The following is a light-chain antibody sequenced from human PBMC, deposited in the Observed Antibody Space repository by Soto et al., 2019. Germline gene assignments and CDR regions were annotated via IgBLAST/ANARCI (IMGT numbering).Light chain of an antibody. CDR1: SSDVGGYDY. CDR3: CSYAVTYTFVL. Sequence: QSALTQPRSVSGSPGQSVTISCTGTSSDVGGYDYVSWFQQHPGKAPKLMIYDVIKRPSGVPDRFSGSKSGNTASLTISGLQAEDEADYHCCSYAVTYTFVLFGGGTKLTVL. CDR2: DVI. J-gene: IGLJ2*01. V-gene: IGLV2-11*01.